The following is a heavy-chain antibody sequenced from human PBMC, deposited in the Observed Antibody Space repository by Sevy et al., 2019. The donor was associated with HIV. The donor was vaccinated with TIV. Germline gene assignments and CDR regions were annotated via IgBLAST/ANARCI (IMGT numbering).Heavy chain of an antibody. CDR1: GFTFSSYG. V-gene: IGHV3-33*06. D-gene: IGHD5-12*01. CDR3: AKTRYGGYSGADY. J-gene: IGHJ4*02. CDR2: IWYDGSNK. Sequence: GGSLRLSCAASGFTFSSYGMHWVRQAPGKGLEWVAVIWYDGSNKYYADSVKGRFTISRDNSKNTRYLQMNSLRAEDTAVYYCAKTRYGGYSGADYWGQGTLVTVSS.